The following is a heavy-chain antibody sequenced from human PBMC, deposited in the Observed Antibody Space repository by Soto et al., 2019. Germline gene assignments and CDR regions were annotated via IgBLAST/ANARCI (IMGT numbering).Heavy chain of an antibody. CDR1: GGYISGGYYY. D-gene: IGHD4-4*01. J-gene: IGHJ2*01. Sequence: PSETLSLTCAVSGGYISGGYYYRSWIRQSPGKGLEWIGYIYYSGSPNYNPSLESRVTISEDTSKNQFSLKLTSVTAADTAVYYCAGGRDDYNGWHFDLWGRGTLVTVSS. CDR3: AGGRDDYNGWHFDL. V-gene: IGHV4-61*01. CDR2: IYYSGSP.